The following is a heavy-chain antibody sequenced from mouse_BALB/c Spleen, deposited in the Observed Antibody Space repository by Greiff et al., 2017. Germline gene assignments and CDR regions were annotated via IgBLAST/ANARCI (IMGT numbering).Heavy chain of an antibody. Sequence: EVKLMESGAELVRSGASVKLSCTASGFNIKDYYMHWVKQRPEQGLEWIGWIDPENGDTEYAPKFQGKATMTADTSSNTAYLQLSSLTSEDTAVYYCTYYRYYFDYWGQGTTLTVSS. CDR3: TYYRYYFDY. CDR2: IDPENGDT. D-gene: IGHD2-14*01. CDR1: GFNIKDYY. J-gene: IGHJ2*01. V-gene: IGHV14-4*02.